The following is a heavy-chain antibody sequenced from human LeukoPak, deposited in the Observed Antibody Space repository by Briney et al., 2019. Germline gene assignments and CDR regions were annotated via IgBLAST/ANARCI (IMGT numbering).Heavy chain of an antibody. CDR2: ISGSDGST. J-gene: IGHJ5*02. D-gene: IGHD2-15*01. V-gene: IGHV3-23*01. CDR1: GFTFSSYA. Sequence: PGGSLRLSCAASGFTFSSYAMSWVRQASGKGLEWVSGISGSDGSTYYADSVKGRFIISRDNSKNTLYVQMNSLRAEDTAVYYCAKARGFCSGGSCYNPFDPWGQGTLVTVSS. CDR3: AKARGFCSGGSCYNPFDP.